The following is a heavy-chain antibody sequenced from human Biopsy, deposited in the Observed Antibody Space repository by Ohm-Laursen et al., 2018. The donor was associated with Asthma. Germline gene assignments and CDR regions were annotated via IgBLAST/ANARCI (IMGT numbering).Heavy chain of an antibody. V-gene: IGHV3-53*01. J-gene: IGHJ4*02. D-gene: IGHD4-23*01. CDR1: GFAVSSDH. Sequence: GSLRLSCAASGFAVSSDHMFWVRQAPGKGLEWVSVIYSGGTSHTADSARGRFTISRDYTKNTLYLQMHSLRAEDAAVDYCARGDSGNWSHYYFDYWGQGTLVTVSS. CDR2: IYSGGTS. CDR3: ARGDSGNWSHYYFDY.